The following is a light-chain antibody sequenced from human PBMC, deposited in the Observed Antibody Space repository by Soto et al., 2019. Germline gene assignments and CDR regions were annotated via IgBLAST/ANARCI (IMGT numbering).Light chain of an antibody. CDR2: GAS. J-gene: IGKJ1*01. CDR3: QQYGSSPRT. Sequence: IVLTQSPGPLSLSPGERATLSCTASRSVGTFLAWYQQKPGQAPRLLIYGASSRAPVIPDRFSGSGSGTDCTLTISSLEPEDFAVYYCQQYGSSPRTLGQGTKVDIK. V-gene: IGKV3-20*01. CDR1: RSVGTF.